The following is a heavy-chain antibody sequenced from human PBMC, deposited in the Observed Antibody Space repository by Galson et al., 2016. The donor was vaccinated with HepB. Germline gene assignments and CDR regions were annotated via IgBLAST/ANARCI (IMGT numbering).Heavy chain of an antibody. J-gene: IGHJ4*02. CDR1: GFAFSSYP. CDR2: ISDDGNNK. CDR3: ARDLYSGYDFLFRGETSFDH. D-gene: IGHD5-12*01. V-gene: IGHV3-30-3*01. Sequence: SLRLSCAASGFAFSSYPMHWVRQTPGKGLEWVAVISDDGNNKYYTDSVKGRFTISRANSENTLFLQMNGLGAEDTAVYYCARDLYSGYDFLFRGETSFDHWGQGAPVIVSS.